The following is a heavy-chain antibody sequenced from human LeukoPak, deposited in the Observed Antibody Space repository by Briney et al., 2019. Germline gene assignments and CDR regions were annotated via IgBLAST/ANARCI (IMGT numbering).Heavy chain of an antibody. V-gene: IGHV3-53*01. CDR2: IYSGGST. D-gene: IGHD3-22*01. J-gene: IGHJ3*02. CDR3: AGEYYDNSGGEDAFDI. Sequence: PGGSLRLSCAASGFTVSSNYMNWVRQAPGKGLEWVSVIYSGGSTFYADSVEGRFTISRDNSNNTLYLQMNSLRAEDTAMYYCAGEYYDNSGGEDAFDIWGPGTMVTVSS. CDR1: GFTVSSNY.